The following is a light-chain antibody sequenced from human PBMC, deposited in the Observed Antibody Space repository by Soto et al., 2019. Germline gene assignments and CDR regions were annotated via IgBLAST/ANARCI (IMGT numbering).Light chain of an antibody. V-gene: IGKV3-11*01. Sequence: EIVLTQSPATLSLSPGERATLSCRASQSVGNYLAWYQQKPGQAPRLLIYDASNRATGIPARFSGSGSETDFSLSISSLEPEDFGVYYCQQRNNLPPWTFGQGTKVDIK. CDR2: DAS. J-gene: IGKJ1*01. CDR3: QQRNNLPPWT. CDR1: QSVGNY.